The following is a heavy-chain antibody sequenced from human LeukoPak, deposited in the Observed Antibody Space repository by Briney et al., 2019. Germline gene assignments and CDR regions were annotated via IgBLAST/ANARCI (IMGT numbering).Heavy chain of an antibody. CDR2: ISSSGTTI. Sequence: PGGSLRLSRAASGFTFRLYEMNWVRQAPGKGLQWVSYISSSGTTIKYGDSVKGRFTISRDNARNSLYLQMSSLRVEDTAVYYCAREDQAASDYWGQGTLVTVSS. J-gene: IGHJ4*02. CDR3: AREDQAASDY. CDR1: GFTFRLYE. V-gene: IGHV3-48*03.